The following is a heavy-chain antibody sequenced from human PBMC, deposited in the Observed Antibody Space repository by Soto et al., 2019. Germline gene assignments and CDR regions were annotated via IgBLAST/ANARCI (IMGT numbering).Heavy chain of an antibody. CDR3: SRDLGS. Sequence: EVHLVESGGGLVQPGGSLRLSCAASGFTFSDHHMDWVRQAPGKGLEWVGRTRNKANSYTTEYAASVKRRFTISRDDSKNSLYLQMNSLKTEDTAVYYCSRDLGSWGQGTLVTVSS. CDR1: GFTFSDHH. CDR2: TRNKANSYTT. V-gene: IGHV3-72*01. J-gene: IGHJ5*02.